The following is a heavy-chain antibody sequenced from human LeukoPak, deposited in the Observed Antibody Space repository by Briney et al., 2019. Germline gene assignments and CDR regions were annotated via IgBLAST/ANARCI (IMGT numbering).Heavy chain of an antibody. V-gene: IGHV3-23*01. Sequence: GGSLRLSCAVSGFTLSSYAMSWVRQGPGKGLEWVSAISVSGNTYHADSVKGRFTISRDSSKNTLYLQMNSLRAGDAAVYYCAKAPVTTCSGAYCYPFDYWSQGTLVTVSS. D-gene: IGHD2-15*01. J-gene: IGHJ4*02. CDR3: AKAPVTTCSGAYCYPFDY. CDR2: ISVSGNT. CDR1: GFTLSSYA.